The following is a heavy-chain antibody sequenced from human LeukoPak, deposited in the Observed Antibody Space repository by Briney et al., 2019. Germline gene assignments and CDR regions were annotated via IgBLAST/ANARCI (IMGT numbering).Heavy chain of an antibody. CDR2: IIPIFGTA. D-gene: IGHD2-2*01. CDR3: ARELVVPAATSPYFYYGMDV. CDR1: GGTFSSYA. Sequence: SVKVSCKASGGTFSSYAISWVRQAPGQGLEWMGGIIPIFGTANYAQKFQGRVTITADKSTSTAYMELSSLRSEDTAVYYCARELVVPAATSPYFYYGMDVWGKGTTVTVSS. V-gene: IGHV1-69*06. J-gene: IGHJ6*04.